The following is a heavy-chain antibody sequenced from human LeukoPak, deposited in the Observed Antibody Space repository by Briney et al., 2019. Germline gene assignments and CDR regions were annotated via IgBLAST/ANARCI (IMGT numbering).Heavy chain of an antibody. CDR1: GFTFSNAW. V-gene: IGHV3-15*01. D-gene: IGHD3-16*01. CDR2: IKREIDGGTT. J-gene: IGHJ4*02. Sequence: GGSLRLSCAASGFTFSNAWMSWVRQAPGKGLEWVGRIKREIDGGTTAYTAPVKGRFSISRDDSKNTVFLQMSSLKTEDTAVYYCTAGEGFTDFDSWGQGTLVTVSS. CDR3: TAGEGFTDFDS.